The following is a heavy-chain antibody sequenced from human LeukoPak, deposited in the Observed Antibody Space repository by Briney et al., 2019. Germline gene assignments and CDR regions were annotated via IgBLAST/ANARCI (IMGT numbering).Heavy chain of an antibody. CDR1: GFTFSTHA. V-gene: IGHV3-23*01. CDR3: ARVWRGNPYGPGDY. Sequence: PGGSLRLSCAASGFTFSTHAMSWVSQAPGKGLEWVSGVWGSWGGTYYAVAVQGRFTVSRDNSTSTLHLQMSNLRVEGTAVYYCARVWRGNPYGPGDYWGQGTLVTVSS. CDR2: VWGSWGGT. J-gene: IGHJ4*02. D-gene: IGHD5-18*01.